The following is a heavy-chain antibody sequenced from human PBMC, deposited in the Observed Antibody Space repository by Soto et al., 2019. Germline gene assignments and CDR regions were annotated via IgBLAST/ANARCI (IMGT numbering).Heavy chain of an antibody. CDR2: ISSSGSTI. Sequence: GGSLRLSCAASGFTFSSYEMNWVRQAPGKGLEWVSYISSSGSTIYYADSVKGRFTISRDNAKNSLYLQMNSLRAEDTAVYYCARGGRITMIVVASYGMDVWGQGTTVTIYS. CDR3: ARGGRITMIVVASYGMDV. D-gene: IGHD3-22*01. J-gene: IGHJ6*02. CDR1: GFTFSSYE. V-gene: IGHV3-48*03.